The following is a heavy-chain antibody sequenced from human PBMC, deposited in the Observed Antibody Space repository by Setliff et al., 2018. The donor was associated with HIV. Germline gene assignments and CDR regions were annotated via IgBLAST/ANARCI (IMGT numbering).Heavy chain of an antibody. J-gene: IGHJ4*02. V-gene: IGHV3-7*01. Sequence: GGSLRLSCAASGFIFSSYEMNWVRQAPGKGLEWVANIKQDGSEKYYVDSVKGRFTISRDNAKNSVYLQMNNLRAEDTALYYCARVEIYNFWSGYSPFDYWGQGTLVTVSS. CDR2: IKQDGSEK. CDR1: GFIFSSYE. CDR3: ARVEIYNFWSGYSPFDY. D-gene: IGHD3-3*01.